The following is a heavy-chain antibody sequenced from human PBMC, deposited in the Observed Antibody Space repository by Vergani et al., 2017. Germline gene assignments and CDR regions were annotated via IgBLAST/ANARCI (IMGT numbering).Heavy chain of an antibody. J-gene: IGHJ6*02. V-gene: IGHV4-59*01. CDR3: ARVPYDFWSGYYQAYYGMDV. D-gene: IGHD3-3*01. CDR2: IYYSGST. Sequence: QVQLQESGPGLVKPSETLSLTCTVSGGSISSYYWSWIRQPPGKGLEGIGYIYYSGSTNYNPSLKSRVTISVDTSKNQFSLKLSSVTAADTAVYYCARVPYDFWSGYYQAYYGMDVWGQGTTVTVSS. CDR1: GGSISSYY.